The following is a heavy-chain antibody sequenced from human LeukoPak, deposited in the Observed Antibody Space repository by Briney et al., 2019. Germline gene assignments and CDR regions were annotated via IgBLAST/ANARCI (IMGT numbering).Heavy chain of an antibody. CDR2: IYYSGST. V-gene: IGHV4-59*01. D-gene: IGHD3-22*01. Sequence: PSETLSLTCTVSGGSISSYYWSWIRQPPGKGLEWIGYIYYSGSTNYNPSLKSRVTISVDTSKNQFSLKLSSVTAADTAVYYCARALYSGPAWYYYDSSGYSFDYWGQGTLVTVSS. CDR3: ARALYSGPAWYYYDSSGYSFDY. J-gene: IGHJ4*02. CDR1: GGSISSYY.